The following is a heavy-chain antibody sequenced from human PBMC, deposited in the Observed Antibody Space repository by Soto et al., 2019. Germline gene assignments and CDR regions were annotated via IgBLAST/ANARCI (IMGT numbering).Heavy chain of an antibody. J-gene: IGHJ5*02. V-gene: IGHV3-49*03. D-gene: IGHD2-2*02. CDR1: GFSFGDYA. Sequence: GGSLRLSCASSGFSFGDYALSWFRQAPGKGLEWVGSIRTQEHGGTAEYAASVKGRFTISRDDSKSIVYLQMNSLQSEDTAVYYCTRPPRVIIPDLFTWFDPWGQGTLVTVSS. CDR3: TRPPRVIIPDLFTWFDP. CDR2: IRTQEHGGTA.